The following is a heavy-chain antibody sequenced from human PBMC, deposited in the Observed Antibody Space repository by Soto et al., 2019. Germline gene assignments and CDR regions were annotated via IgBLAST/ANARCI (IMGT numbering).Heavy chain of an antibody. Sequence: ASVEVSCKXSGYTFTGYYMHWVRQAPGQGLEWMGWINPNSGGTNYAQKFQGWVTMTRDTSISTAYMELSRLRSDDTAVYYCARGYYYDSSGYYSLPFYFDYWGQGTLVTVSS. CDR1: GYTFTGYY. J-gene: IGHJ4*02. V-gene: IGHV1-2*04. CDR2: INPNSGGT. D-gene: IGHD3-22*01. CDR3: ARGYYYDSSGYYSLPFYFDY.